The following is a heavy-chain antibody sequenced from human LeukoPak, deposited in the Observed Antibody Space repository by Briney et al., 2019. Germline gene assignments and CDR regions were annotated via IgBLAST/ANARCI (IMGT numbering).Heavy chain of an antibody. D-gene: IGHD3-3*01. V-gene: IGHV4-34*01. CDR3: AREKFLGRLTRVLDT. J-gene: IGHJ5*02. CDR2: VYHSGST. Sequence: SETLSLTCVVNNGSFTEYFWSWIRQPSGKGLEWIGEVYHSGSTNYNPSLKSRLSISADMSKKQFSLKLNSVTAADTAVYYCAREKFLGRLTRVLDTWGQGTLVTVSS. CDR1: NGSFTEYF.